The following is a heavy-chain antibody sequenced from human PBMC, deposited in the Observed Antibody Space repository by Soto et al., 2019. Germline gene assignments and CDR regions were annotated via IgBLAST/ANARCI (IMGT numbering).Heavy chain of an antibody. Sequence: SGPTLVNPTQTLTLTCTFSAFSLSTGGVGVGWIRQPPGKALEWLALIYWDDDKRYSPSLRSRLTITKDTSKNQVVLTMTNMDPVDTAIYYCIQSRCGGDCLQSYASYYYYGMDVWGQGTTVTVSS. CDR2: IYWDDDK. V-gene: IGHV2-5*02. CDR1: AFSLSTGGVG. D-gene: IGHD2-21*02. CDR3: IQSRCGGDCLQSYASYYYYGMDV. J-gene: IGHJ6*02.